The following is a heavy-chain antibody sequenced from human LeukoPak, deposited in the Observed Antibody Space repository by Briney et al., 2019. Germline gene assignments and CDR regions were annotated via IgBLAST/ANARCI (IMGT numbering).Heavy chain of an antibody. CDR3: ARTAIYYYDSSGYYHNWFDP. J-gene: IGHJ5*02. Sequence: SETLSLTCAVSGYSISSGYYWGWIRQPPGKGLEWIGSIYHSGSTYYNPSLKSRVTISVDTSKNQFSLKLSSVTAADTAVYYCARTAIYYYDSSGYYHNWFDPWVQGTLVTVSS. CDR2: IYHSGST. CDR1: GYSISSGYY. V-gene: IGHV4-38-2*01. D-gene: IGHD3-22*01.